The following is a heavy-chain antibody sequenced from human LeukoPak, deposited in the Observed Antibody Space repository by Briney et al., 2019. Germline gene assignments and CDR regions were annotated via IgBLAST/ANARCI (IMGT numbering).Heavy chain of an antibody. J-gene: IGHJ4*02. CDR3: ARHGSLRGHMGY. D-gene: IGHD2-2*03. V-gene: IGHV4-39*01. CDR2: IYYSGST. Sequence: PSETLSLTCTVSGGSISTYYWNWIRQPPGKGLEWIGSIYYSGSTYYNPSLKSRVTISVDTSKNQFSLKLSSVTAADTAVFYCARHGSLRGHMGYWGQGTLVTVSS. CDR1: GGSISTYY.